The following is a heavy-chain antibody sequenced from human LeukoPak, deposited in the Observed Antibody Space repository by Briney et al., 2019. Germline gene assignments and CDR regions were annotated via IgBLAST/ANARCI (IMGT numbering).Heavy chain of an antibody. CDR2: ISSSSSYI. D-gene: IGHD5-18*01. CDR3: ARGGPGPNRRIQLRPDY. CDR1: GFTFSNYS. Sequence: GGSLRLSCAASGFTFSNYSMNWVRQAPGKGLEWVSSISSSSSYIYYADSVKGRFTISRDNAKNSLYLQMNSLRAEDTAVYYCARGGPGPNRRIQLRPDYWGQGTLVTVSS. V-gene: IGHV3-21*01. J-gene: IGHJ4*02.